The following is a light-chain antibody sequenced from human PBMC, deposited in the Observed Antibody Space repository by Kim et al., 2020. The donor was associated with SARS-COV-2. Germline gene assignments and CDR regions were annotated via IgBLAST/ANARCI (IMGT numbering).Light chain of an antibody. V-gene: IGLV1-47*01. CDR1: SSNIGNNY. CDR3: ASWDDSLSGYV. J-gene: IGLJ1*01. CDR2: RDD. Sequence: QSVLTQPPSASGTPGQRVTISCSGSSSNIGNNYVSWYQQLPGTAPKLLIYRDDERPSGVPDRFSGSKSGTSVSLAISGLRSEDEADYYCASWDDSLSGYVLGPGTKVTVL.